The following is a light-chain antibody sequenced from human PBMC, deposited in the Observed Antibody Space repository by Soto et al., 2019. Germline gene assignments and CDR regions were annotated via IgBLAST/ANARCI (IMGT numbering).Light chain of an antibody. CDR3: LLYYNGPHV. CDR2: DTN. Sequence: QAVVTQEPSLTVSPGGTVTLTCGSSTGAVTSGHYPYWFQQKPGQAPTTLIYDTNNKHSWTPARFSGSLLGGKAALTLSGAQPEDEAEYYCLLYYNGPHVFGPGTKVTVL. CDR1: TGAVTSGHY. J-gene: IGLJ1*01. V-gene: IGLV7-46*01.